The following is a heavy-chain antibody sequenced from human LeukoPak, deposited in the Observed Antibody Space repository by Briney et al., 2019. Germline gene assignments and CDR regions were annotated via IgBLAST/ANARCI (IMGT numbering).Heavy chain of an antibody. CDR1: GGSISSYY. CDR3: ARDGPFGELLRAS. J-gene: IGHJ5*02. D-gene: IGHD3-10*01. Sequence: SETLSLTCTVSGGSISSYYWSWIRQPPGKGLEWIGYIYYSGSTNYNPSLKSRVTISVDTSKNQFSLKLSSVTAADTAVYYCARDGPFGELLRASWGQGTLVTVSS. CDR2: IYYSGST. V-gene: IGHV4-59*01.